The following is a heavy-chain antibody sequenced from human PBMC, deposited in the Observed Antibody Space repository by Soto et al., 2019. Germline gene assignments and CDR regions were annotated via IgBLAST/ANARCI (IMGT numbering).Heavy chain of an antibody. D-gene: IGHD7-27*01. V-gene: IGHV4-59*08. Sequence: PSETLSLTCTVSGDSISTDYWSWIRQSPGKGLEWIGFIYYGGSTNYNPSLKSRVTISVDTPKNQFSLKLSSVSAADTAVYYCTRGPSGDKVDYWGQGTLVTVSS. J-gene: IGHJ4*02. CDR3: TRGPSGDKVDY. CDR1: GDSISTDY. CDR2: IYYGGST.